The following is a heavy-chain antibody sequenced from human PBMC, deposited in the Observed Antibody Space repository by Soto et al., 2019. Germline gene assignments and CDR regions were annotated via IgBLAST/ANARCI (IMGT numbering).Heavy chain of an antibody. D-gene: IGHD3-22*01. CDR2: IYYSGST. Sequence: SETLSLTCTVSGGSISSGGYYWSWIRQHPGKGLEWIGYIYYSGSTYYNPSLKSRVTISVDTSKNQFSLKLSSVTAADTAVYYCARQLDSSGPYYFDYWGQGTLVTVS. V-gene: IGHV4-31*03. CDR3: ARQLDSSGPYYFDY. CDR1: GGSISSGGYY. J-gene: IGHJ4*02.